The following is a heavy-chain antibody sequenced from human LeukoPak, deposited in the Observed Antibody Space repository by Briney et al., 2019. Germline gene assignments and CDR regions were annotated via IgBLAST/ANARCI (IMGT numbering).Heavy chain of an antibody. CDR1: GFTFSSYW. CDR3: ARVALGSYGFPPYRPFDY. D-gene: IGHD5-18*01. J-gene: IGHJ4*02. CDR2: IKQDGSEK. Sequence: GGSLRLSCAASGFTFSSYWMSWVRQAPGKGLEWVADIKQDGSEKYYVDSVKGRFTISRDNAKNSLYLQMNSLRAEDTAVYYCARVALGSYGFPPYRPFDYWAREPWSPSPQ. V-gene: IGHV3-7*01.